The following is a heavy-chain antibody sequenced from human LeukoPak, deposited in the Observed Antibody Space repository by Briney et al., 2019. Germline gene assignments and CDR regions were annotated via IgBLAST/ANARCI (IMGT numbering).Heavy chain of an antibody. Sequence: ASVNVSCKASGYTFTSYGISWVRQAPGQGLEWMGWISAYNGNTNYAQKLQGRVTMTTDTSTSTAYMELRSLRSDDTAVYYCAREAWDYGSLSYWGQGTLVTVSS. J-gene: IGHJ4*02. CDR2: ISAYNGNT. D-gene: IGHD4-17*01. CDR3: AREAWDYGSLSY. V-gene: IGHV1-18*01. CDR1: GYTFTSYG.